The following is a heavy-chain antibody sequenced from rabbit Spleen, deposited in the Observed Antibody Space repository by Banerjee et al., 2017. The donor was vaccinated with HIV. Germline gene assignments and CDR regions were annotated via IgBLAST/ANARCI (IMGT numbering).Heavy chain of an antibody. CDR3: VRGASSSGYYSL. Sequence: QLTETGGGLVQPGGSLTLSCKASGITLSSYYMNWVRQAPGKGLEWVGYIDPVFGITYYATWVNGRFTISSHNAQNTLYLQLNSLTAADTATYFCVRGASSSGYYSLWGPGTLVTVS. D-gene: IGHD1-1*01. CDR1: GITLSSYY. CDR2: IDPVFGIT. V-gene: IGHV1S7*01. J-gene: IGHJ4*01.